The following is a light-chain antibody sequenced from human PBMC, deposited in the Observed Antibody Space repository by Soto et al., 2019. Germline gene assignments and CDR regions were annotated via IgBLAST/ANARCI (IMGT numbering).Light chain of an antibody. CDR2: DAP. J-gene: IGKJ4*01. CDR1: QGIGSA. V-gene: IGKV1-13*02. Sequence: AIQLTQSPSSLSASIGDRVTITCRARQGIGSALAWYQQAPGKPPKLLIFDAPTLENGVPSRFSGGGSGTDFTLTISSLQPEDFATYYCLLFNTYPQAFGGGTKVEIK. CDR3: LLFNTYPQA.